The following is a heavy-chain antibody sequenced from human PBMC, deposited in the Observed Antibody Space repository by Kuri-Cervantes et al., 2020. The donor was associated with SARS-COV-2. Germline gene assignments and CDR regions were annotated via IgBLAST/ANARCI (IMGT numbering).Heavy chain of an antibody. CDR2: ISSSSSYI. CDR1: GFTFSSYW. Sequence: GESLKISCAASGFTFSSYWMSWVRQAPGKGLEWVSSISSSSSYIYYADSLKGRFTISRDNAKNSLFLQMNSLTAEDTAVYYCARYLRVGYGMDVWGQGTTVTVSS. V-gene: IGHV3-21*01. CDR3: ARYLRVGYGMDV. J-gene: IGHJ6*02. D-gene: IGHD3-16*01.